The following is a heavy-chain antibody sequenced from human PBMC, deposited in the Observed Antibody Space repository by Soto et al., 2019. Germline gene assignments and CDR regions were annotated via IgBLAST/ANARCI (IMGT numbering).Heavy chain of an antibody. CDR1: GFTVSSNY. V-gene: IGHV3-53*01. Sequence: EVQLVESGGGLIQPGGSLRLSCAASGFTVSSNYMSWVHQAPGKGLEWVSVIDSDGSTYYADSVKGRFTISRDNSKNMLYLQMNSLRAEDTAVYYCARDRSGSSGYYGMDVWGQGTTVTVSS. CDR3: ARDRSGSSGYYGMDV. D-gene: IGHD3-10*01. CDR2: IDSDGST. J-gene: IGHJ6*02.